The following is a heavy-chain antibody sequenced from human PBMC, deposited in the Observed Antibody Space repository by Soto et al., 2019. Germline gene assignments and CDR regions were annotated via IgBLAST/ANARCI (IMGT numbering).Heavy chain of an antibody. D-gene: IGHD6-6*01. J-gene: IGHJ6*03. CDR1: GGSFIGYY. Sequence: SETLSLTCAVYGGSFIGYYWSWILQPPGKGLEWIGEINHSGSTNYNPSLKSRVTISVDTSKNQFSLKLSSVTAADTAVYYCARGISIAARPGMDVWGKRTTVTVSS. CDR3: ARGISIAARPGMDV. V-gene: IGHV4-34*01. CDR2: INHSGST.